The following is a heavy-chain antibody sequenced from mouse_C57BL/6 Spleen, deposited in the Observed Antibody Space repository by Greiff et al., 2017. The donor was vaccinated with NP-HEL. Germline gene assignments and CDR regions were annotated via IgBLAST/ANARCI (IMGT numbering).Heavy chain of an antibody. D-gene: IGHD1-1*01. CDR3: ARTYYYGSSYYAMDY. V-gene: IGHV5-17*01. Sequence: EVKLVESGGGLVKPGGSLKLSCAASGFTFSDYGMHWVRQAPEKGLEWVAHISSGSSTIYYADTVTGRFTISRDNAKNTLFLQITSLRSEDTAMYYCARTYYYGSSYYAMDYWGQGTSVTVSS. CDR1: GFTFSDYG. CDR2: ISSGSSTI. J-gene: IGHJ4*01.